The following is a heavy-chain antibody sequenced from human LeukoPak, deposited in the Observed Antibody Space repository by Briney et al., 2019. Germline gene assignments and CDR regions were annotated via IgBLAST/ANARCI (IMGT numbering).Heavy chain of an antibody. CDR3: TTPLTTVTTLPFDS. CDR2: IKSRSDGGTT. J-gene: IGHJ4*02. V-gene: IGHV3-15*01. Sequence: GGSLRLYCAASGITFINAWMNWVRQAPGKGLDWVGRIKSRSDGGTTDYATPVKGRFTISRDDPKATVYLQMDSLKIEDTAVYYCTTPLTTVTTLPFDSWGQGTLVTVSS. CDR1: GITFINAW. D-gene: IGHD4-17*01.